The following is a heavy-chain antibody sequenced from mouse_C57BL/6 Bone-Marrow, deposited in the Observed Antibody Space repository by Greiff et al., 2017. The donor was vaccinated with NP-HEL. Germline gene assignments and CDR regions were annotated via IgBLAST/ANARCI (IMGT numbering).Heavy chain of an antibody. D-gene: IGHD2-1*01. V-gene: IGHV5-17*01. CDR2: ISSGSSTI. CDR3: ATPYGNYVGFDY. J-gene: IGHJ2*01. CDR1: GFTFSDYG. Sequence: EVKLVESGGGLVTPGGSLKLSCAASGFTFSDYGMPWVRQAPEKGLAWVAYISSGSSTIYYADTVTGRFTISRDNAKNTLFLQMTSLRSEDTAMYYCATPYGNYVGFDYWGQGTTLTVSS.